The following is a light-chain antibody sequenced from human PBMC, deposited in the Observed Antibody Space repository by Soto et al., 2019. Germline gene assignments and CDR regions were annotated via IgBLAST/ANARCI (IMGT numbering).Light chain of an antibody. Sequence: SYELTQPLSVSVALGQTARITCGGNNIGSKNVHWYQQKPGQAPVLVIYRDSNRPSGIPERFSGSNSGNTATLTISRAQAGGEADYYCQVWYSSTYVVFGGGTKLTVL. CDR1: NIGSKN. CDR2: RDS. CDR3: QVWYSSTYVV. J-gene: IGLJ2*01. V-gene: IGLV3-9*01.